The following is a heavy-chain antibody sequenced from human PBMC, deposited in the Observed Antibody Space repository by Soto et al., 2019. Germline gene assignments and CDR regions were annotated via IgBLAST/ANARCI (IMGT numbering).Heavy chain of an antibody. J-gene: IGHJ4*02. V-gene: IGHV4-31*03. Sequence: SETLSLTCTVSGGSISSGGYYWSWIRQHPGKGLEWIGYIYYSGSTYYNPSLKSRVTISVDTSKNQFSLKLSSVTAADTAVYYCARVMSYSNDFDYWGQGTLVTVSS. D-gene: IGHD4-4*01. CDR2: IYYSGST. CDR3: ARVMSYSNDFDY. CDR1: GGSISSGGYY.